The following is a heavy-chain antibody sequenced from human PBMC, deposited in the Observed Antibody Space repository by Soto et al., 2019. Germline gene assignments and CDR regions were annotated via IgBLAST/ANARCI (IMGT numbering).Heavy chain of an antibody. V-gene: IGHV1-18*01. CDR2: ISDYNGNT. J-gene: IGHJ6*02. CDR3: ARKGYYSGSGTYSPPRYYGMDV. Sequence: QVQLVQSGVEVKKAGASVKVSCKASGYTFSSYGISWARQAPGQGLEWMGWISDYNGNTHYAQKFQGRLFMTSDTSTRTAYMELRGMRSDDTAVYFWARKGYYSGSGTYSPPRYYGMDVWGPGTTVTVSS. CDR1: GYTFSSYG. D-gene: IGHD3-10*01.